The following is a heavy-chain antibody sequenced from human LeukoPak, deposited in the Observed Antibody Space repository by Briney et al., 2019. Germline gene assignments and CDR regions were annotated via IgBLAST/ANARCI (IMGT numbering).Heavy chain of an antibody. Sequence: PSETLSLTCTVSGGSISSSSYYWGWVRQPPGKGLEWIGSIYYSGSTYYNPSLKSRVTISVDTSKNQFSLKLSSVTAADTAVYYCARANWGYVWGSYRNDKHIDYWGQGTLVTVSS. J-gene: IGHJ4*02. CDR3: ARANWGYVWGSYRNDKHIDY. CDR2: IYYSGST. D-gene: IGHD3-16*02. V-gene: IGHV4-39*01. CDR1: GGSISSSSYY.